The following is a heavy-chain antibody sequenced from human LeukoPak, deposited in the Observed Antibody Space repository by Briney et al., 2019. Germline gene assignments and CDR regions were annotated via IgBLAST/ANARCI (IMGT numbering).Heavy chain of an antibody. Sequence: PSETLSLTCTVSGGSISSYYWSWIRQPPGKGLEWIGYIYYSGSTNYNPSLKSRVTISVDTSKNQFSLKLSSVTAADTAVYYCARVYTARGIDYWGQGTLVTVSS. V-gene: IGHV4-59*01. CDR1: GGSISSYY. D-gene: IGHD3-10*01. J-gene: IGHJ4*02. CDR2: IYYSGST. CDR3: ARVYTARGIDY.